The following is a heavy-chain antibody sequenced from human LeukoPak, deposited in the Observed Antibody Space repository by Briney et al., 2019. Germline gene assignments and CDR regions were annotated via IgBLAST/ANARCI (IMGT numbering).Heavy chain of an antibody. CDR3: ARGSGWLDY. D-gene: IGHD6-19*01. CDR1: GFTFSTYTYS. CDR2: ITSGSTYI. J-gene: IGHJ4*02. Sequence: GGSLRLSCAASGFTFSTYTYSMNWVRQAPGKGLEWVSSITSGSTYIYYADSVKGRFTISRDTAKNSPYLQMNTLSVEDTAVYYCARGSGWLDYWGQGTLVTVSS. V-gene: IGHV3-21*01.